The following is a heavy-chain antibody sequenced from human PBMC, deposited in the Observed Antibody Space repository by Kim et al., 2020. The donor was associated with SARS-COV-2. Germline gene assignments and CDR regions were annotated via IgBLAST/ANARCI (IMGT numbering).Heavy chain of an antibody. CDR1: GFTFSTYA. CDR3: AKGRSENIAAAFNY. V-gene: IGHV3-23*01. CDR2: VGGSGGNT. D-gene: IGHD6-13*01. Sequence: GGSLRLSCAASGFTFSTYAMSWVRQAPGKGLEWVSTVGGSGGNTYHADSAKGRFTIFRDNSKNTVDLQMNSLRAEDTAVYYCAKGRSENIAAAFNYWGQGTLVSASS. J-gene: IGHJ4*02.